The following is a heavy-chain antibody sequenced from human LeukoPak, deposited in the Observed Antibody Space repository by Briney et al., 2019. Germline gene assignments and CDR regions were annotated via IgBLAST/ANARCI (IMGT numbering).Heavy chain of an antibody. J-gene: IGHJ4*02. Sequence: PSETLSLTCTVSGHSISSGYYWGWIRQPPGKGLEWIGSIYYSGSTYYNPSLKSRVTISVDTSKNQFSLKLSSVTAADTAVYYCARESVGATPYGPIDYWGQGTLVTVSS. CDR2: IYYSGST. D-gene: IGHD1-26*01. CDR3: ARESVGATPYGPIDY. V-gene: IGHV4-38-2*02. CDR1: GHSISSGYY.